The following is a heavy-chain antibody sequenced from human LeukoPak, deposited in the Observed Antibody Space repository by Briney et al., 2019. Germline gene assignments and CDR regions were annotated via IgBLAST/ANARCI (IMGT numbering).Heavy chain of an antibody. V-gene: IGHV3-30-3*01. J-gene: IGHJ3*02. CDR2: ISYDGSNK. D-gene: IGHD6-13*01. CDR3: ARPLYSRTSHDAFDI. Sequence: PGRSLRLSCAASGFTFSSYAMHWVRQDPGKGLEWVAVISYDGSNKYYADSVKGRFTISRDNSKNTLYLQMNSLRAEDTAVYYCARPLYSRTSHDAFDIWGQGTMVTVSS. CDR1: GFTFSSYA.